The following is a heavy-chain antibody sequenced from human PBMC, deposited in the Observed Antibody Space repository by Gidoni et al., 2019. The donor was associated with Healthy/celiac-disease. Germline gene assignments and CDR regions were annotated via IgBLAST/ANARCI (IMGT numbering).Heavy chain of an antibody. CDR3: AREVYDFSGWLNFDY. CDR2: IYYSGST. Sequence: QVQLQESGPGLVKPSETLSLTCTVAGGSISSYYWSWIRQPPGKGLEWIGYIYYSGSTNYNPSLKSRVTISVDTSKNQFSLKLSSVTAADTAVYYCAREVYDFSGWLNFDYWGQGTLVTVSS. D-gene: IGHD3-3*01. V-gene: IGHV4-59*01. CDR1: GGSISSYY. J-gene: IGHJ4*02.